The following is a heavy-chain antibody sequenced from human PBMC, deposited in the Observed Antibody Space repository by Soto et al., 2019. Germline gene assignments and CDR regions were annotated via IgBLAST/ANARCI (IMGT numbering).Heavy chain of an antibody. Sequence: EVQLLESGGGLSLPGGSLRLSCAASGFTFNSYAMTWVRQAPGKGLEWVEGMSGNGRKTSYADTVKGRFSISRDNSKKTLVLDVNSLRADDTAIYYCVKDLNYDFWSGYNNYALENWGQGTTVSVTS. CDR3: VKDLNYDFWSGYNNYALEN. J-gene: IGHJ6*02. CDR2: MSGNGRKT. D-gene: IGHD3-3*01. V-gene: IGHV3-23*01. CDR1: GFTFNSYA.